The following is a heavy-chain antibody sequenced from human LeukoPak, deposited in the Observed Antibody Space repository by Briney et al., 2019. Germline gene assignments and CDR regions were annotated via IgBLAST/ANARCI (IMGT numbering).Heavy chain of an antibody. CDR2: ISSSGGST. J-gene: IGHJ4*02. Sequence: GGSLRLSCAASRFXFSSYAMSWVRQAPGKGLEWVSTISSSGGSTYYADSVKGRFTISRDNSKNTLYLQMNSLRAEDTAVYYCARDPGAWRYFDYWGQGTLVTVSS. CDR3: ARDPGAWRYFDY. CDR1: RFXFSSYA. V-gene: IGHV3-23*01. D-gene: IGHD7-27*01.